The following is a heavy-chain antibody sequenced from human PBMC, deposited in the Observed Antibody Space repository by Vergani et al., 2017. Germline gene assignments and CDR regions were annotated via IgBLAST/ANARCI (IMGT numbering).Heavy chain of an antibody. J-gene: IGHJ5*02. CDR1: GVSVTDYN. CDR2: STTGGCT. Sequence: QAQLQESGPGLVKPSETLSLTCHVFGVSVTDYNCNWIRQAPGKGREWIGSRSTTGGCTHASPNPSLKSRVSISVDTSKSQFSLRLTSVTAADSAIYYCARDTHSWQRADLWGQGLLVSVSS. CDR3: ARDTHSWQRADL. D-gene: IGHD6-13*01. V-gene: IGHV4-59*02.